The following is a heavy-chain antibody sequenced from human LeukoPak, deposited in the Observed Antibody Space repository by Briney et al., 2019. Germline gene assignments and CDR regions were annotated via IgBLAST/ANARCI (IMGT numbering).Heavy chain of an antibody. CDR3: ARGVKYSLLHLYFDL. Sequence: SETLSLTCTVSGGSISSYYWSWIRQPAGKGLEWIGRIYTSWSTNYNPSLKSRVTMSVDTSKHQFSLKLSSVTAADTAVYYCARGVKYSLLHLYFDLWGRGTLVTVSS. V-gene: IGHV4-4*07. CDR1: GGSISSYY. J-gene: IGHJ2*01. CDR2: IYTSWST. D-gene: IGHD6-6*01.